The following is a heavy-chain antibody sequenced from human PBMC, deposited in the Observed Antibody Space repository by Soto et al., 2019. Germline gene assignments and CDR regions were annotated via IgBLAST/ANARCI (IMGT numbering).Heavy chain of an antibody. D-gene: IGHD6-13*01. CDR1: GFSLRSYA. Sequence: GGCLGLACAASGFSLRSYAMSWVRQAPGKGLEWVSAISGSGGSTYYADSVKGRFTISRDNSKNTLYLQMNSLRAEDTAVYYCAKDSSSWGGTASINYFDYWGQGTLVTVSS. V-gene: IGHV3-23*01. CDR3: AKDSSSWGGTASINYFDY. CDR2: ISGSGGST. J-gene: IGHJ4*02.